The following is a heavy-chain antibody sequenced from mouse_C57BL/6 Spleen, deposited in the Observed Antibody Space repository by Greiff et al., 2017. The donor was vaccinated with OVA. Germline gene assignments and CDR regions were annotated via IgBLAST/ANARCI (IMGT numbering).Heavy chain of an antibody. CDR2: IRLKSDNYAT. J-gene: IGHJ3*01. CDR1: GFTFSNYW. D-gene: IGHD3-2*02. CDR3: TGRQLRLHTWFAY. Sequence: EVKVEESGGGLVQPGGSMKLSCVASGFTFSNYWMNWVRQSPEKGLEWVAQIRLKSDNYATHYAESVKGRFTISRDDSKSSVYLQMNNLRAEDTGIYYCTGRQLRLHTWFAYWGQGTLVTVSA. V-gene: IGHV6-3*01.